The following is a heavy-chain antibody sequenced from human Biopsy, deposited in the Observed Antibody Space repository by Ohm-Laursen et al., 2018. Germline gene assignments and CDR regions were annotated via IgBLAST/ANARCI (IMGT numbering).Heavy chain of an antibody. CDR3: TRGGYYYDSLAYYYWFDP. D-gene: IGHD3-22*01. Sequence: ASVKVSCKASGYTFTGYHVHWVRQAPGQGLEWMGWINAKTGDTNYAQKFQGRVTMTRDTSISTAYVDLSSLRSDDTAVYYCTRGGYYYDSLAYYYWFDPWGQGTPVTVPS. CDR2: INAKTGDT. J-gene: IGHJ5*02. CDR1: GYTFTGYH. V-gene: IGHV1-2*02.